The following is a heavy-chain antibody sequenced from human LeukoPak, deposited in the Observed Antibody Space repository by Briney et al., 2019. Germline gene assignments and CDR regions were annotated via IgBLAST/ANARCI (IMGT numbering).Heavy chain of an antibody. V-gene: IGHV1-69*06. D-gene: IGHD4-17*01. CDR1: GGTFSSYA. J-gene: IGHJ3*02. CDR2: IIPIFGTA. Sequence: ASVKVSCEASGGTFSSYAISWVRQAPGQGLGWMGGIIPIFGTANYAQKFQGRVTITADKSTSTAYMELSSLRSEDTAVYYCARRTQNGDYVADAFDIWGQGTMVTVSS. CDR3: ARRTQNGDYVADAFDI.